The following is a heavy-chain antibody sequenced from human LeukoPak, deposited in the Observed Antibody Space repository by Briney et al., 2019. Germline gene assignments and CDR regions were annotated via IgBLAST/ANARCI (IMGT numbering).Heavy chain of an antibody. J-gene: IGHJ4*02. Sequence: PGRSLRLSCAASGFTFSSYGMHWVRQAPGKGLEWVAVISYDGSNKYYADSVKGRFTISRDNSKNTLYLQMSSLRAEDTAVYYCAKDGLCLGELSYWGQGTLVTVSS. D-gene: IGHD3-16*02. V-gene: IGHV3-30*18. CDR1: GFTFSSYG. CDR3: AKDGLCLGELSY. CDR2: ISYDGSNK.